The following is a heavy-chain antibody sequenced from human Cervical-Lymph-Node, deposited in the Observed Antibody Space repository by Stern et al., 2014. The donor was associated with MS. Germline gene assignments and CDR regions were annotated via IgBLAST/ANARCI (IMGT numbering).Heavy chain of an antibody. D-gene: IGHD6-13*01. CDR2: IFTVFGTP. CDR3: ALSSETSDRWYSLGYDL. CDR1: GGTFSKFP. J-gene: IGHJ5*02. Sequence: VQLEESGAEVTKPGSSVKVSCKASGGTFSKFPSSWVRQAPGQGLEWMGGIFTVFGTPTYAQKFRGRVTITADVSTSTVYMELSSLRSDDTAVYYCALSSETSDRWYSLGYDLWGQGTLVTVSS. V-gene: IGHV1-69*01.